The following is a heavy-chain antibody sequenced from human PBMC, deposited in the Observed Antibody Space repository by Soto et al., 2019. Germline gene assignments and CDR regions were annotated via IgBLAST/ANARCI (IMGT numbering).Heavy chain of an antibody. CDR3: TRDASRDSSARGWFDP. CDR2: ISSNSAYI. V-gene: IGHV3-21*01. Sequence: KPGGSLRLSCAASGFTFRSFTMNWVRQAPGKGLEWVSTISSNSAYIYYTDALRGRFTISRDNAKNSLHLQMNSLRAEDTAVYYCTRDASRDSSARGWFDPWGPGTLVPSPQ. D-gene: IGHD6-13*01. J-gene: IGHJ5*02. CDR1: GFTFRSFT.